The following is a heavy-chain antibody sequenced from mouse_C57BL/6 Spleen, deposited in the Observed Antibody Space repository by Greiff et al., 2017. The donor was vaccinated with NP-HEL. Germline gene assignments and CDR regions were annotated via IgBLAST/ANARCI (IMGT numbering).Heavy chain of an antibody. Sequence: VQLKESGAELVKPGASVKISCKASGYAFSSYWMNWVKQRPGKGLEWIGQIYPGDGDTNYNGKFKGKATLTADKSSSTAYMQLSSLTSEDSAVYFCAWGLRPYYFDYWGQGATLTVSS. J-gene: IGHJ2*01. D-gene: IGHD2-4*01. CDR2: IYPGDGDT. CDR1: GYAFSSYW. CDR3: AWGLRPYYFDY. V-gene: IGHV1-80*01.